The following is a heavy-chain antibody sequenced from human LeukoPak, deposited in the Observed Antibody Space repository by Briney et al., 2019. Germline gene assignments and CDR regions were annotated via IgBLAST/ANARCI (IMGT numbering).Heavy chain of an antibody. Sequence: GGSLRLSCAAAGFTFSNAWMSWVRQAPGKGLEWVGRIKSKTDGGTTDYAAPVKGRFTISRDDSKNTLYLQMNSLKTEDTAVYYCTTGDLWMHVLAAFDIWGQGTMVTVSS. J-gene: IGHJ3*02. CDR3: TTGDLWMHVLAAFDI. CDR2: IKSKTDGGTT. D-gene: IGHD3-10*01. CDR1: GFTFSNAW. V-gene: IGHV3-15*01.